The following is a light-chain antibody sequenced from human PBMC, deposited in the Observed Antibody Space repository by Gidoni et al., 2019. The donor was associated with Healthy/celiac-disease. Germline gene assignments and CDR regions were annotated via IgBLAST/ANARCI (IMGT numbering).Light chain of an antibody. CDR2: KAS. CDR3: QQYNSYPLT. V-gene: IGKV1-5*03. CDR1: QSISSW. J-gene: IGKJ4*01. Sequence: DMQKTQSPSTLSASVGDSVTITCRASQSISSWLAWYQQKPGKAPKLLIYKASSLESGVPSRFSGSGSGTEFTLTISSLQPDDFATYYCQQYNSYPLTFGGGTKVEIK.